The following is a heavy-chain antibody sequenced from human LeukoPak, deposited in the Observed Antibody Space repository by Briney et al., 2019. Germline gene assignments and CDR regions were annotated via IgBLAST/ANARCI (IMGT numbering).Heavy chain of an antibody. CDR2: IYYSGST. CDR1: GGSISSYY. J-gene: IGHJ4*02. D-gene: IGHD5-12*01. Sequence: SETLSLTCTVSGGSISSYYWSWIRQPPGKGLEWIGYIYYSGSTNYNPSLKSRVTISVDTSKNQFSLKLSSVTAADTAVYYCARERIGYSGYNSGFDYWGQGTLVTVSS. CDR3: ARERIGYSGYNSGFDY. V-gene: IGHV4-59*12.